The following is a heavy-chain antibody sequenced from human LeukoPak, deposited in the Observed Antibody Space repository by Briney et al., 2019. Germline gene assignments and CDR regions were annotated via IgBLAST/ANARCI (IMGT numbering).Heavy chain of an antibody. CDR3: ARHFEYSSGWRINWFDP. J-gene: IGHJ5*02. CDR2: IYYSGST. V-gene: IGHV4-39*01. CDR1: GGSISSSSYY. D-gene: IGHD6-19*01. Sequence: SETLSLTCTVSGGSISSSSYYWGWIRQPPGKGLEWIGSIYYSGSTYYNPSLKSRVTISVDTSKNQFSLKLSSVTAADTAVYYCARHFEYSSGWRINWFDPWGQGTLVTVSS.